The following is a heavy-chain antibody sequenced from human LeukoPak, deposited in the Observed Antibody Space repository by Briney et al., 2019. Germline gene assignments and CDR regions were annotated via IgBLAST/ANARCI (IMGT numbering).Heavy chain of an antibody. Sequence: GGSLRLSCAASGFTFSSYAMSWVRQAPGKGLEWVSAISGSGDKTYYADSVKGRFTISRDNSKNTLYLQMNSLRAEDTAVYYCAKVGYSYGYYFDYWGQGTLVTVSS. J-gene: IGHJ4*02. CDR3: AKVGYSYGYYFDY. V-gene: IGHV3-23*01. CDR1: GFTFSSYA. CDR2: ISGSGDKT. D-gene: IGHD5-18*01.